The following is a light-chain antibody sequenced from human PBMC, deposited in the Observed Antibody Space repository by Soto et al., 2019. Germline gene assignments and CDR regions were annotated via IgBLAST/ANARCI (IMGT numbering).Light chain of an antibody. CDR3: SSYAGSNRAV. CDR2: EVS. V-gene: IGLV2-8*01. J-gene: IGLJ2*01. Sequence: QSALTQPPSASGSPGQSVTISCTGTSSDVGGYNYVSWYQQHPGKAPKLMIYEVSKRPSGVPDRFSGSKSGNTASLTVSGLQAEDVADYYCSSYAGSNRAVFGGGTTLTVL. CDR1: SSDVGGYNY.